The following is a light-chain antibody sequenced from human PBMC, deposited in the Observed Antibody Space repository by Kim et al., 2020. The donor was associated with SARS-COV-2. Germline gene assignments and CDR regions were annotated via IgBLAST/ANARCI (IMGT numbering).Light chain of an antibody. CDR1: SGHSSYA. V-gene: IGLV4-69*01. Sequence: ASVKLTCTLSSGHSSYAITWHQQQPEKGPRYLMKVNSDGSHNRGGGIPDRFSGSSSGAERYLTISSLQSEDEADYYCQTWGNGIWVFGGGTQLTVL. J-gene: IGLJ3*02. CDR2: VNSDGSH. CDR3: QTWGNGIWV.